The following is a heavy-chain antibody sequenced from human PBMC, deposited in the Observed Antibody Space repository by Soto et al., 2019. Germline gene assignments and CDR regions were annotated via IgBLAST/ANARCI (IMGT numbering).Heavy chain of an antibody. Sequence: SETLSVRWTVSGGSIRKSTYYWGWIRQPKGKGLEWIGRIYYSGSIYYNRCRKRRVRISVGTSKKEFSLKLMSVTAADTGGEDFARLALDDYGYDDFDYWGQGTLVTVSS. J-gene: IGHJ4*02. D-gene: IGHD4-17*01. CDR2: IYYSGSI. V-gene: IGHV4-39*01. CDR1: GGSIRKSTYY. CDR3: ARLALDDYGYDDFDY.